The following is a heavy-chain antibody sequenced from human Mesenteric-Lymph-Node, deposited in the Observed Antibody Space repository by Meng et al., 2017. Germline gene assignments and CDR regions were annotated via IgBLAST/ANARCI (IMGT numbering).Heavy chain of an antibody. D-gene: IGHD1-26*01. CDR3: AKDVGY. V-gene: IGHV3-20*04. CDR1: GFNFDDYG. J-gene: IGHJ4*02. Sequence: GESLKIPCAASGFNFDDYGMSWVRQAPGKGLEWVSGIEWNGGITGYADSVKGRFTISRDNAKKSLHLQMNSLRAEDTALYYCAKDVGYWGQGTLVTVSS. CDR2: IEWNGGIT.